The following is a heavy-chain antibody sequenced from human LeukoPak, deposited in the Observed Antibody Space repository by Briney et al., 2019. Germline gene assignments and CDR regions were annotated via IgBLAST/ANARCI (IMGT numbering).Heavy chain of an antibody. D-gene: IGHD2-8*01. V-gene: IGHV1-2*06. J-gene: IGHJ4*02. CDR2: INPNSGGT. CDR1: GGTFSSYA. CDR3: ARPDGPHFDY. Sequence: ASVKVSCKASGGTFSSYAISWVRQAPGQGLEWMGRINPNSGGTNYAQKFQGRVTMTRDTSISTAYMELSRLRSDDTAVYYCARPDGPHFDYWGQGTLVTVSS.